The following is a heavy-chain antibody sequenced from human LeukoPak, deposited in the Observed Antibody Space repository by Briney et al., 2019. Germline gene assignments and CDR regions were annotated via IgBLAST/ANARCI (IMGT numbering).Heavy chain of an antibody. D-gene: IGHD6-13*01. CDR1: GYTFTSYY. Sequence: ASVKVSCKASGYTFTSYYMHWVRQAPGQGLEWMGIINPSGGSTSYAQKFQGRVTMTTDTSTSTAYMELRSLRSDDTAVYYCAREGIAAAGFPNWFDPWGQGTLVTVSS. CDR3: AREGIAAAGFPNWFDP. CDR2: INPSGGST. V-gene: IGHV1-46*01. J-gene: IGHJ5*02.